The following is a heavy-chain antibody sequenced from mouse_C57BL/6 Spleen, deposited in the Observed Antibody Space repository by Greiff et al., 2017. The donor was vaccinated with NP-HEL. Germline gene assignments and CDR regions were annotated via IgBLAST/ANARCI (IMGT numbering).Heavy chain of an antibody. J-gene: IGHJ3*01. D-gene: IGHD2-3*01. CDR3: ARRIYDGYYGFAY. CDR2: INPSTGGT. Sequence: VHVKQSGPELVKPGASVKISCKASGYSFTGYYMNWVKQSPEKSLEWIGEINPSTGGTTYNQKFKAKATLTVDKTASTAYMQLKSLTSEDSAVYYCARRIYDGYYGFAYWGQGTLVTVSA. CDR1: GYSFTGYY. V-gene: IGHV1-42*01.